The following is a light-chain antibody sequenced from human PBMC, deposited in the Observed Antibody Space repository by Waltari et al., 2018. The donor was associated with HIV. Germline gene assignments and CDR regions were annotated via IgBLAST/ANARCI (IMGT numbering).Light chain of an antibody. V-gene: IGKV3-20*01. J-gene: IGKJ2*02. CDR3: QQYGNSPPCT. CDR1: QSVNSGY. Sequence: EIVLAQSPDTLSLSPRERAILSCRASQSVNSGYLAWYQQRPGQPPRLLIFDTSRRASGIPDRFSGSGSGTDFTLTISSLESEDFAVYYCQQYGNSPPCTFGQGTKLEIK. CDR2: DTS.